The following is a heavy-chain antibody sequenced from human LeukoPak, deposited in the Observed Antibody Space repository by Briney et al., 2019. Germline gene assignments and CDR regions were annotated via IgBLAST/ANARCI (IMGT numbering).Heavy chain of an antibody. D-gene: IGHD6-19*01. J-gene: IGHJ4*02. V-gene: IGHV1-69*04. CDR2: IIPILGIA. CDR1: GGTFSSYA. Sequence: SVKVSCKASGGTFSSYAISWVRQAPGQGLEWMGRIIPILGIANYAQKFQGRVTITADKSTSTAYMELSSLRSEDTAVYYCARDLGIAVAGLFDYRGQGTLVTVSS. CDR3: ARDLGIAVAGLFDY.